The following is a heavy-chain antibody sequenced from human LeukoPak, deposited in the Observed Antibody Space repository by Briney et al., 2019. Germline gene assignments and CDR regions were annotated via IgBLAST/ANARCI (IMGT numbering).Heavy chain of an antibody. V-gene: IGHV4-59*01. J-gene: IGHJ4*02. Sequence: PSETLSLTCTVSGGSISSYYWSWIRQPPGKGLEWSGYIYYSGSTNYNPSLKSRVTISVDTSKNQFSLKLSSVTAADTAVYYCARWDDYSIVFDYWGQGTLVAVSS. CDR3: ARWDDYSIVFDY. CDR2: IYYSGST. D-gene: IGHD4-11*01. CDR1: GGSISSYY.